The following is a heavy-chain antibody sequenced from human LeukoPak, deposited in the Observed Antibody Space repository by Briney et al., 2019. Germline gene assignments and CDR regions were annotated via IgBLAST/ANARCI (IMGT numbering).Heavy chain of an antibody. CDR3: AGDRRYCSSTSCLGYYYYYMDV. CDR1: GYTFTSYG. J-gene: IGHJ6*03. V-gene: IGHV1-2*06. CDR2: INPNSGGT. Sequence: ASVKVSCKXSGYTFTSYGISWVRQAPGQGLEWMGRINPNSGGTNYAQKFQGRVTMTRDTSISTAYMELSGLRSDDTAVYYCAGDRRYCSSTSCLGYYYYYMDVWGKGTTVTVSS. D-gene: IGHD2-2*01.